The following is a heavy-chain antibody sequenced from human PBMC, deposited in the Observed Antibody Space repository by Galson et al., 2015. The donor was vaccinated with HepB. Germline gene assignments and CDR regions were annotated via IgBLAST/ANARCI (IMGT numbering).Heavy chain of an antibody. CDR3: ARSRSGMYRLIYFDS. J-gene: IGHJ4*02. V-gene: IGHV4-34*01. D-gene: IGHD1-26*01. CDR2: VNHGGTT. CDR1: GGSLGGHY. Sequence: SETLSLTCVVSGGSLGGHYWSWIRQSLGKGLQWLGEVNHGGTTKYNPSLQSRITVSIDTPKNLFSLALKSVTAADTALYYCARSRSGMYRLIYFDSWGQGTLVTVSS.